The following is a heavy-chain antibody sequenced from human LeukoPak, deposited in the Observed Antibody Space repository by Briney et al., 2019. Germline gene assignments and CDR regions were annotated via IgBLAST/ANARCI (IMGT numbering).Heavy chain of an antibody. CDR2: IYYSGST. D-gene: IGHD1-26*01. V-gene: IGHV4-59*01. CDR1: GGSISGYY. CDR3: ARDGAGAPFDY. Sequence: SETLSLTCTVSGGSISGYYWSWIRQPPGKGLEWIGYIYYSGSTNYNPSLKSRVTISVDTSKNQFSLKLSSVTAADTAVYYCARDGAGAPFDYWGQGTLVTVSS. J-gene: IGHJ4*02.